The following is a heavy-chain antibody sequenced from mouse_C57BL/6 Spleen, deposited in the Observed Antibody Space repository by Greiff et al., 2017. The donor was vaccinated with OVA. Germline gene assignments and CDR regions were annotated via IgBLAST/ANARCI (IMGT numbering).Heavy chain of an antibody. CDR3: ARQADCYGSSGFAD. CDR1: GYTFTSYW. CDR2: IDPSDSYT. J-gene: IGHJ3*01. D-gene: IGHD1-1*01. V-gene: IGHV1-69*01. Sequence: VQLQQPGAELVMPGASVKLSCKASGYTFTSYWMHWVKQRPGQGLEWIGEIDPSDSYTNYNQKFKGKSTLTVDKSSSTAYMQLSSLTSEDSAVYCCARQADCYGSSGFADWGQGTLVTVSA.